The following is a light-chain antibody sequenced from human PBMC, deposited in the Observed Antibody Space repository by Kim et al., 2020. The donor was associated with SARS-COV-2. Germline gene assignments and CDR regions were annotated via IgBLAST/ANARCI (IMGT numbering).Light chain of an antibody. CDR2: RNN. CDR3: AAWDDTLSGRV. Sequence: ELTQPPSASGTPGQRVTLSCSGSSSNIENNYVYWYQQIPGTAPKVLIYRNNERPSGVPDRFSGSKSGTSAYLAITGLRSEDEADYYCAAWDDTLSGRVFGGGTKVTVL. CDR1: SSNIENNY. V-gene: IGLV1-47*01. J-gene: IGLJ3*02.